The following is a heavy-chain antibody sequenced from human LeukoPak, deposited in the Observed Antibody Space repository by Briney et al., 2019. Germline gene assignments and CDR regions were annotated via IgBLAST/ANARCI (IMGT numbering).Heavy chain of an antibody. J-gene: IGHJ2*01. V-gene: IGHV2-5*02. D-gene: IGHD5-18*01. Sequence: SGPTLVKPTQTLTLTCTFPGFSLSTGGVGVGWIRQPPGKALEWLALIYWDDDKRYSPSLRSRLTITKDTSKNQVVLTMTNMDPVDTATYYCARRLGYTYGRGYWYFDLWGRGTLVTVSS. CDR1: GFSLSTGGVG. CDR3: ARRLGYTYGRGYWYFDL. CDR2: IYWDDDK.